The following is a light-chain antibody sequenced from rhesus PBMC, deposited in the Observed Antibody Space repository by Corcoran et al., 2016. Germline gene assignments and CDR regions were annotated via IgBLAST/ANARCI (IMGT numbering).Light chain of an antibody. CDR3: YQHSSGYS. CDR1: QSVSSY. Sequence: QVILTQSPATLSLSPGERATLSCRASQSVSSYLDWYQQKPGQAPKLLIYGASSRATGIPDRFSGSGAGTEFTLTISSLEPEDVGVYHCYQHSSGYSFGQGTKVEIK. J-gene: IGKJ2*01. V-gene: IGKV3-10*01. CDR2: GAS.